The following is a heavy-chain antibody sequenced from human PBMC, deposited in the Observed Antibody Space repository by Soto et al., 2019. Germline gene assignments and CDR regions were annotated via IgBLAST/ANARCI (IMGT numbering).Heavy chain of an antibody. V-gene: IGHV3-48*02. CDR3: AIVRGGWGGYDFDYFDY. D-gene: IGHD5-12*01. Sequence: EVQLVESGGGLVQPGGSLRLSCAASGFTFSSYSMNWVRQSPGKGLEWVSYISSSSSTIYYADSVKGRFTISRDNAKNSLYLQMNSLRDEDTAGYYCAIVRGGWGGYDFDYFDYWGQGTLVTVSS. CDR1: GFTFSSYS. J-gene: IGHJ4*02. CDR2: ISSSSSTI.